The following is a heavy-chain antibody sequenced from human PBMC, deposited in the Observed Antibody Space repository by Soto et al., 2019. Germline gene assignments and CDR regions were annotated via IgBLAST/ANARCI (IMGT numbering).Heavy chain of an antibody. V-gene: IGHV3-30*18. CDR2: KSYDASNN. Sequence: RGSLKLSSAASGFIFSNSGMHWVRQAPGKGVEWVAYKSYDASNNYYADSVKGRFAISRDNSKNALYLQMTSMRAEDTSVYYCVKDRGKIHFDYWGQGTLVTVSS. CDR3: VKDRGKIHFDY. J-gene: IGHJ4*02. D-gene: IGHD1-26*01. CDR1: GFIFSNSG.